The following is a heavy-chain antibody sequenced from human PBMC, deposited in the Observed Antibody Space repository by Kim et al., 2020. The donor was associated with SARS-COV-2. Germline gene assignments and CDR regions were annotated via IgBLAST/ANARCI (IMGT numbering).Heavy chain of an antibody. CDR1: GGSFSGYY. J-gene: IGHJ4*02. V-gene: IGHV4-34*01. Sequence: SETLSLTCAVYGGSFSGYYWSWIRQPPGKGLEWIGEINHSGSTNYNPSLKSRVTISVDTSKNQFSLKLSSVTAADTAVYYCARGRIGRSSWSSPVDYWGQGTLVTVSS. CDR2: INHSGST. D-gene: IGHD6-13*01. CDR3: ARGRIGRSSWSSPVDY.